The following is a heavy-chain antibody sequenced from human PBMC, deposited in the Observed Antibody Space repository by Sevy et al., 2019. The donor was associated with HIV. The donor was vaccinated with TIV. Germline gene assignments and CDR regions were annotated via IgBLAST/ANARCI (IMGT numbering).Heavy chain of an antibody. D-gene: IGHD3-22*01. CDR2: ISYDGSNK. J-gene: IGHJ2*01. CDR1: GFTFSSYA. CDR3: ASYYYDSSGYFYWYFDL. V-gene: IGHV3-30*04. Sequence: GGSLRLSCAASGFTFSSYAMHWVRQAPGKGLEWVAVISYDGSNKYYADSVKGRFTISRDNSKNTLYLQMNSLRAEDTAVYYCASYYYDSSGYFYWYFDLWGRGTLVTVSS.